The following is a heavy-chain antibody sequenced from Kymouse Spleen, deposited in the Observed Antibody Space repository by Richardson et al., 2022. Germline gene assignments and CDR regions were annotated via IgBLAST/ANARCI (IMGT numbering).Heavy chain of an antibody. D-gene: IGHD4-11,IGHD4-11*01. V-gene: IGHV3-73*02. Sequence: EVQLVESGGGLVQPGGSLKLSCAASGFTFSGSAMHWVRQASGKGLEWVGRIRSKANSYATAYAASVKGRFTISRDDSKNTAYLQMNSLKTEDTAVYYCTMTTVTTNWFDPWGQGTLVTVSS. CDR3: TMTTVTTNWFDP. J-gene: IGHJ5*02. CDR2: IRSKANSYAT. CDR1: GFTFSGSA.